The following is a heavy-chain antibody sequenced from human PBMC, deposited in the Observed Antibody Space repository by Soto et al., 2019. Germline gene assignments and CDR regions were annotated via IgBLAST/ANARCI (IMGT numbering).Heavy chain of an antibody. Sequence: ASVKVSCKASGYTFTSYGISWVRQAPEQGLEWMGWINPNSGGTNYAQKFQGWVTMTRDTSISTAYMELSRLRSDDTAVYYCARERGIRSYYYYYGMDVWGQGTTVTVSS. V-gene: IGHV1-2*04. J-gene: IGHJ6*02. CDR2: INPNSGGT. CDR1: GYTFTSYG. CDR3: ARERGIRSYYYYYGMDV. D-gene: IGHD3-3*01.